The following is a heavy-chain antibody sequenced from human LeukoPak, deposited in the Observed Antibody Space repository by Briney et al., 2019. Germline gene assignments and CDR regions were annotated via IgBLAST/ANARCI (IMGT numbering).Heavy chain of an antibody. CDR1: GGFFSGYY. CDR3: ARGLPVVVVPAAYYYYGMDV. J-gene: IGHJ6*02. CDR2: INHSGST. Sequence: SETLSLTCAVYGGFFSGYYWSWIRQPPGKGLEWIGEINHSGSTNYNPSLKSRVTISVDTSKNQFSLKLSSVTAADTAVYYCARGLPVVVVPAAYYYYGMDVWGQGTTVTVSS. D-gene: IGHD2-2*01. V-gene: IGHV4-34*01.